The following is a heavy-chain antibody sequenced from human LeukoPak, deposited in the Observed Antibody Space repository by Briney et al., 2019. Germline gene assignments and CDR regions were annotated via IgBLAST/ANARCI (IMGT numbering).Heavy chain of an antibody. CDR3: ARGGGDY. V-gene: IGHV3-66*01. Sequence: GGSLRLSCTVSGFTVGSNYMSWVRQAPGKGLEWVSVIYSGGSTCYADAVKGRFTISRDNPKNTLYLQMNSLRAEDTAVYYCARGGGDYWGQGTLVTVSS. CDR2: IYSGGST. D-gene: IGHD2-15*01. J-gene: IGHJ4*02. CDR1: GFTVGSNY.